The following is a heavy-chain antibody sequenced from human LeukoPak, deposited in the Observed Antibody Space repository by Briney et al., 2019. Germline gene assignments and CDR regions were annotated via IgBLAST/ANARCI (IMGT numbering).Heavy chain of an antibody. D-gene: IGHD6-13*01. Sequence: GGSLRLSCAASGFTFSSYWMSWVRQAPGKGLEWVANIKQDGSEKYYVDSVKGRFTISRDNAKNSLYLQMNSLRAEDTAVYYCARDSRIAAAGTAFDYWGQGTLVTVSS. J-gene: IGHJ4*02. CDR1: GFTFSSYW. CDR3: ARDSRIAAAGTAFDY. V-gene: IGHV3-7*01. CDR2: IKQDGSEK.